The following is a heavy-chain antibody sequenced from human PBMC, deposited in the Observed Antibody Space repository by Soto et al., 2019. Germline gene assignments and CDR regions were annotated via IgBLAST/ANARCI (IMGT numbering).Heavy chain of an antibody. Sequence: LSLTCAVSGGSISSSNWWSWIRQPPGKGLEWIGYIYYSGSTNYNPSLKSRVTISVDTSKNQFSLKLSSVTAADTAVYYCARVMYYYGSGSSYGMDVWGQGTTVTVSS. J-gene: IGHJ6*02. CDR2: IYYSGST. CDR3: ARVMYYYGSGSSYGMDV. CDR1: GGSISSSNW. V-gene: IGHV4-61*01. D-gene: IGHD3-10*01.